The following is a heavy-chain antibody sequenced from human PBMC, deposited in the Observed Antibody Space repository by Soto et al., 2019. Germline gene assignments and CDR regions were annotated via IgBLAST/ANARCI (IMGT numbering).Heavy chain of an antibody. J-gene: IGHJ5*02. D-gene: IGHD3-3*01. Sequence: SETLSLTCAVYGGSFSCYYWSWIRQPPGKGLEWIGEINHSGSTNYNPSLKSRVTISVDTSKNQFSRKLSSVTAADTAVYYCARAQYYDFWSGYYRLPNWFDPWGQGTLVTVSS. CDR3: ARAQYYDFWSGYYRLPNWFDP. CDR2: INHSGST. CDR1: GGSFSCYY. V-gene: IGHV4-34*01.